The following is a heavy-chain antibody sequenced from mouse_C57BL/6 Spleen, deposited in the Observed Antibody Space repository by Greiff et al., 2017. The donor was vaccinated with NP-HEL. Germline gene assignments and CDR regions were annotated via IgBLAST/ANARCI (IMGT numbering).Heavy chain of an antibody. V-gene: IGHV1-81*01. D-gene: IGHD3-2*02. CDR3: ARETAQATIAY. CDR1: GYTFTSYG. Sequence: QVQLQQSGAELARPGASVKLSCKASGYTFTSYGISWVKQRTGQGLEWIGEIYPRSGNPYYNEKFKGKATLTADKSSSTAYMELRSLTSEDSAVYFCARETAQATIAYWGQGTLVTVSA. CDR2: IYPRSGNP. J-gene: IGHJ3*01.